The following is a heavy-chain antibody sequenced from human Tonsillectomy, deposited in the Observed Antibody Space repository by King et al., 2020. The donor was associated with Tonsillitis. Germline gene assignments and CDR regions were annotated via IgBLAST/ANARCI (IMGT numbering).Heavy chain of an antibody. Sequence: QLQESGPGLLKPSETLSLTCTVSGGSISTSSFYWGWVRQPPGQGLEWIGSIYFSGRMNHNPSLRSRVSVFVDTSKNQFSLRLRSVTVADTAIYYCARLSSGWYLDYWGQGTLVTVSS. CDR3: ARLSSGWYLDY. CDR1: GGSISTSSFY. J-gene: IGHJ4*02. D-gene: IGHD6-19*01. V-gene: IGHV4-39*01. CDR2: IYFSGRM.